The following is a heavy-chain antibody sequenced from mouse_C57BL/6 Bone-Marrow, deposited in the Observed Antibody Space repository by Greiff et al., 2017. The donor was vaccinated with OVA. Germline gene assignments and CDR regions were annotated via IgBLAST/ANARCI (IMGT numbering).Heavy chain of an antibody. D-gene: IGHD1-1*01. V-gene: IGHV7-3*01. Sequence: EVQLVASGGGLVQPGGSLSLSCAASGFTFTDYYMSWVRQPPGQALEWLGFIRNKANGYTTAYSASVKGRFTISRDNSQSILYRQMNSRRAEDRATYYCARSITTVAPYAMDYWGQGTSVTVSS. CDR2: IRNKANGYTT. CDR1: GFTFTDYY. J-gene: IGHJ4*01. CDR3: ARSITTVAPYAMDY.